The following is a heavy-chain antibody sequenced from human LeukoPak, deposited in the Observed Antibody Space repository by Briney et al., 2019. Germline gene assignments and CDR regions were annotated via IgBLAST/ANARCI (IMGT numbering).Heavy chain of an antibody. Sequence: ETLSLTCAVSGVSISSSNWWSWFRQSPGKGLEWVSTISGSGFSTYYADSVKGRFTISRDNSKNTLYLQMNSLRAEDTAVYYCAKDRRPITWDYWGQGTLVTVSS. V-gene: IGHV3-23*01. J-gene: IGHJ4*02. D-gene: IGHD1-14*01. CDR3: AKDRRPITWDY. CDR2: ISGSGFST. CDR1: GVSISSSN.